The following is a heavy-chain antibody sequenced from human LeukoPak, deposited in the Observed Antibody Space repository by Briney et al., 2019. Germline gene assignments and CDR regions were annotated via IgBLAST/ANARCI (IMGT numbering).Heavy chain of an antibody. CDR3: ARERVSSSSSPLDY. CDR2: IRYDGSNK. V-gene: IGHV3-30*02. J-gene: IGHJ4*02. Sequence: PGGSLRLSCAASGFTFSSYGMHWVRQAPGKGLEWVAFIRYDGSNKYYADSVKGRFTISRDNSKNTLYLQMNSLRAEDTAVYYCARERVSSSSSPLDYWGQGTLVTVSS. D-gene: IGHD6-6*01. CDR1: GFTFSSYG.